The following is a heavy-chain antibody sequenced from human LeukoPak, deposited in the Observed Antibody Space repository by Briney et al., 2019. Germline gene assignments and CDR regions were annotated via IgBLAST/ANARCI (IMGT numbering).Heavy chain of an antibody. D-gene: IGHD5-18*01. CDR2: INWNGGST. CDR3: ARGGYSYGREERVDY. Sequence: GGSLRLSCAASGFTFDDYGMSWVRQAPGKGLEWVSGINWNGGSTGYADSVKGRFTISRDNAKNSLYPQMNSLRAEDTALYYCARGGYSYGREERVDYWGQGTLVTVSS. CDR1: GFTFDDYG. J-gene: IGHJ4*02. V-gene: IGHV3-20*04.